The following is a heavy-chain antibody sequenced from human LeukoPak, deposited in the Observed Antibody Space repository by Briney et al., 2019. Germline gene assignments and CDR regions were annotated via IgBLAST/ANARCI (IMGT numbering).Heavy chain of an antibody. CDR2: ISAYNGNT. J-gene: IGHJ5*02. CDR1: GHTFTSYG. V-gene: IGHV1-18*01. CDR3: ARDPEKGHYYDSSGYDP. D-gene: IGHD3-22*01. Sequence: APVKVSYKASGHTFTSYGISWVRQAPGQGLEWMGWISAYNGNTNYAQKLQGRITMTTDTSTSTAYMELRSLRSDDTAVYYCARDPEKGHYYDSSGYDPWGQGTLVTVSS.